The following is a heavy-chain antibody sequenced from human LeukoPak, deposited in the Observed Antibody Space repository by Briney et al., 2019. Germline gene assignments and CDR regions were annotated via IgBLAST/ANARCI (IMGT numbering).Heavy chain of an antibody. CDR2: IRSKSYGGTT. D-gene: IGHD3-16*01. CDR1: GFNFGDYA. J-gene: IGHJ4*01. Sequence: GGSLRLSCTASGFNFGDYALSWVRQAPGKGLEWVGFIRSKSYGGTTEYAASVKGRFTISRDDSKSIAYLQMNSLKTEDTAVYYCTRAIWGSYKLHFDYWGRGSL. CDR3: TRAIWGSYKLHFDY. V-gene: IGHV3-49*04.